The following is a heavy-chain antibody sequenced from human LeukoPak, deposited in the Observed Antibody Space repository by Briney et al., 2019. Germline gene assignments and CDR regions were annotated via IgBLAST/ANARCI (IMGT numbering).Heavy chain of an antibody. Sequence: SETLSLICTVSGGSISSYYWSWIRQPPGKGLEWIGYIYNSGTNYNPSLKSRVTISVDTSKKQFSLKLSSLTAADTAVYYCARGGYSYGDYCDYWGQGTLVTVSS. J-gene: IGHJ4*02. D-gene: IGHD5-18*01. V-gene: IGHV4-59*01. CDR2: IYNSGT. CDR1: GGSISSYY. CDR3: ARGGYSYGDYCDY.